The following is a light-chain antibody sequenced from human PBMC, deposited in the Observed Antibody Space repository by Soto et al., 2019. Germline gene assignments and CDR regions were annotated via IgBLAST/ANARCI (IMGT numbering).Light chain of an antibody. Sequence: EIVLTPSPGTLSLSPGERATLSCRASQSVSSSYLAWYQQKPGQAPRLLIYGASSRATGIPDRFIGSGSGTEFTLTISSLQSEDFAVYYCQQYINWPRTFGQGTKVDTK. V-gene: IGKV3-20*01. CDR3: QQYINWPRT. CDR2: GAS. J-gene: IGKJ1*01. CDR1: QSVSSSY.